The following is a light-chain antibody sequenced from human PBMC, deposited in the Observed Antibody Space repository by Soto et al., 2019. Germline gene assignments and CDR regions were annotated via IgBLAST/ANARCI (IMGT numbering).Light chain of an antibody. CDR1: SSDVGGFNY. Sequence: QSVLTQPASVSGSPGQSIAISCTGTSSDVGGFNYVSWYQQHPDKAPKLMIFEVSNRPSDVSHRFSGSKSGNTASLTISGLQAEDEADYYCSSYTTNHSVVFGGGTKLTVL. CDR2: EVS. CDR3: SSYTTNHSVV. V-gene: IGLV2-14*01. J-gene: IGLJ2*01.